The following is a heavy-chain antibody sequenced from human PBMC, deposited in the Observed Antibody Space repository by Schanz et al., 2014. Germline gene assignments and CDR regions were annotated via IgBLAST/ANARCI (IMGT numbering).Heavy chain of an antibody. J-gene: IGHJ4*02. CDR1: GYTFTSYY. Sequence: QVQLLQSGAEVKKPGASVKVSCKASGYTFTSYYMYWVRQAPGQGLEWMGIINPTGGSTSYAQRFQGRVTVTRDTSTSTVYMELSSLRSEDTAVYYCARAAYGGYTSTPLRYWGQGTLVTVSS. CDR3: ARAAYGGYTSTPLRY. CDR2: INPTGGST. V-gene: IGHV1-46*01. D-gene: IGHD5-12*01.